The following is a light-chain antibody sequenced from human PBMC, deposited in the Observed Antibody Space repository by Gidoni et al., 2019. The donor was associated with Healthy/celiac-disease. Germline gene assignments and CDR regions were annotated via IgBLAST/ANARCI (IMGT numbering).Light chain of an antibody. V-gene: IGKV1-5*03. CDR3: HQQCT. CDR1: QSISSW. J-gene: IGKJ2*02. Sequence: DIQMTQSPSTLSASVGDRVTITCRASQSISSWLAWYQQKTGKAPKLLIYKASSLESGVPSRFSGSGSGTEFTLTISSLQPDDFATYYCHQQCTFGQGTKLEIK. CDR2: KAS.